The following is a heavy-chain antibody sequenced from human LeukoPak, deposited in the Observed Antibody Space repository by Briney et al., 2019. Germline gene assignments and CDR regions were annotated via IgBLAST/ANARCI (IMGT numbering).Heavy chain of an antibody. CDR3: ARDHKYTAMAEYYFDY. Sequence: GGSLRLSCAASAFTVSGNYMSWVRQAPGKGLEWVSAIYSGGSTYYADSVKGRFTISRDNSKNTLYLQMNSLRAEDTAVYYCARDHKYTAMAEYYFDYWGQGTLVTVSS. V-gene: IGHV3-66*01. D-gene: IGHD5-18*01. CDR2: IYSGGST. CDR1: AFTVSGNY. J-gene: IGHJ4*02.